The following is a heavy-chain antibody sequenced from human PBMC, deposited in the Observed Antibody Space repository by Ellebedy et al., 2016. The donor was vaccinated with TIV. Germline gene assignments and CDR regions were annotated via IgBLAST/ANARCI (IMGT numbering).Heavy chain of an antibody. D-gene: IGHD5-24*01. CDR2: ISSSSSYI. CDR1: GFTFSSYS. J-gene: IGHJ4*02. V-gene: IGHV3-21*01. Sequence: GESLKISXAASGFTFSSYSMNWVRQAPGKGLEWVSSISSSSSYIYYADSVKGRFTISRDNAKNSLYLQMNSLRDEDTAVYYCARGRDGYELNWGQGTLVTVSS. CDR3: ARGRDGYELN.